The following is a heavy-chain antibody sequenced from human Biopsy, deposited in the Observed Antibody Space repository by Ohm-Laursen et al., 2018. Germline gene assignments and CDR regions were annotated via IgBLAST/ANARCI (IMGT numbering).Heavy chain of an antibody. CDR3: VRGVDYYDPYHYYALDV. D-gene: IGHD3-22*01. J-gene: IGHJ6*02. CDR1: GESFNGYY. CDR2: INHSGRT. Sequence: TLSLTCAVYGESFNGYYWSWIRQTPGKGLDWIGEINHSGRTNYNPSLKSRVTISVNTSKNQFSLKVRSVTAADTAVYYCVRGVDYYDPYHYYALDVWGQGTTVTVSS. V-gene: IGHV4-34*01.